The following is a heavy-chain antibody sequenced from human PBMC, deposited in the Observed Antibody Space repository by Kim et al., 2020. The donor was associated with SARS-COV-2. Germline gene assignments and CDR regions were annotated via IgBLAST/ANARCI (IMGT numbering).Heavy chain of an antibody. D-gene: IGHD3-10*01. CDR3: ARVVGSFDI. V-gene: IGHV1-18*01. CDR2: ANT. J-gene: IGHJ3*02. Sequence: ANTNYAQKLQVGVTITTDTSTSTAYMELSSLRSYDTAVYYCARVVGSFDIWGQGTMVTVSS.